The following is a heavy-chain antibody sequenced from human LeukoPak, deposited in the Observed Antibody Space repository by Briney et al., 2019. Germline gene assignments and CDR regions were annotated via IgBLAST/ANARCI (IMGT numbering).Heavy chain of an antibody. CDR3: ARIPDYDILTGHPS. J-gene: IGHJ5*02. V-gene: IGHV1-18*01. Sequence: ASVKVSCKASGYTFTSYGISWVRQAPGQGLEWMGWISAYNGNTNYAQKLQGRVTMTTDTSTSTAYMELRSLRSDDTAVYYCARIPDYDILTGHPSWGQGTLVTVSS. CDR2: ISAYNGNT. D-gene: IGHD3-9*01. CDR1: GYTFTSYG.